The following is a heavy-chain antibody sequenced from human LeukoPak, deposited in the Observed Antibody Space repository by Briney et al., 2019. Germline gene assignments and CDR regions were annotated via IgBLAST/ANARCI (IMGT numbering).Heavy chain of an antibody. CDR1: GFTVSSNY. CDR3: ARGHPHGWELYLDY. V-gene: IGHV3-66*02. CDR2: ISGSGGST. D-gene: IGHD1-26*01. J-gene: IGHJ4*02. Sequence: GGSLRLSCAASGFTVSSNYMTWVRQAPGKGLEWVSAISGSGGSTYYADSVKGRFTVSRDNSKNTLYLQMNSLRVEDTAVYYCARGHPHGWELYLDYWGQGTLVTVSS.